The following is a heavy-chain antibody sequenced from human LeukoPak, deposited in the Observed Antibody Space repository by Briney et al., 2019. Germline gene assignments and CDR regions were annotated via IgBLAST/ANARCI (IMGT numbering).Heavy chain of an antibody. J-gene: IGHJ4*02. V-gene: IGHV3-7*01. CDR2: IKQDGSEK. CDR1: GFTFSDYW. D-gene: IGHD3-10*01. Sequence: GGSLRLSCVASGFTFSDYWMSWVRHAPGKGLEWVANIKQDGSEKNYMDSVKGRFTISRDNAKNSLHLQMNSLRAEDTAVYYCARDFRGTFDYWGQGTLVAVSS. CDR3: ARDFRGTFDY.